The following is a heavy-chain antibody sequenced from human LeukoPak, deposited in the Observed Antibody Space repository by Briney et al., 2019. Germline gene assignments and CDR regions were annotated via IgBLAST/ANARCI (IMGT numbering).Heavy chain of an antibody. CDR1: GFTFSSYP. J-gene: IGHJ4*02. CDR2: ISNDGGTI. V-gene: IGHV3-48*03. CDR3: AILDAGIPFDS. D-gene: IGHD3-3*01. Sequence: GGSLRLSCIGSGFTFSSYPLSWVRQAPGKGLEWVSYISNDGGTIYYADSVRGRFSISRDNAKNSLYLQMTSLRAEDTAVYYCAILDAGIPFDSWDQGTLVTVSS.